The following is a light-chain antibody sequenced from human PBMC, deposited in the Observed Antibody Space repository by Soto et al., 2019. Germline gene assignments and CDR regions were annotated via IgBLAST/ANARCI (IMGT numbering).Light chain of an antibody. CDR3: QQYNNWPRT. Sequence: EILMTQSPATLSVSPGERVTLSCRASQSISSNLAWYQQKPGQAPRLLICGASTRATGIPARFSGSGSGTEFTLSISSLQSEDFAVYYCQQYNNWPRTFGQGTKVEIK. CDR1: QSISSN. J-gene: IGKJ1*01. CDR2: GAS. V-gene: IGKV3-15*01.